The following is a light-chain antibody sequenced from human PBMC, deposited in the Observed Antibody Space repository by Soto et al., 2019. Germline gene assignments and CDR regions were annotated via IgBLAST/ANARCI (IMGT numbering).Light chain of an antibody. CDR2: GAS. CDR1: QSVSSN. Sequence: EIVMTQSPATLSVSPGERATLSCRASQSVSSNLAWYQQKPGQAPRLLIYGASTRATGIPARFSGSGSGTEFTLTISSLQSEDFAVYYCQQYNNWPLPPTLGQGTRLEIK. V-gene: IGKV3D-15*01. CDR3: QQYNNWPLPPT. J-gene: IGKJ5*01.